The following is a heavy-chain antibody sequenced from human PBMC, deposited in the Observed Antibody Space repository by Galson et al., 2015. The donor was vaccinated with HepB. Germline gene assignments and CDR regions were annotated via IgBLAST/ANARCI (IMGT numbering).Heavy chain of an antibody. CDR2: IIPIFGTA. CDR3: ARGAPPGYCSSTSCSRGDY. V-gene: IGHV1-69*13. Sequence: SVKVSCKASGGTFSSYAISWVRQAPGQGLEWMGGIIPIFGTANYAQKFQGRVTITADESTSTAYMELSSLRSEDTAVYYCARGAPPGYCSSTSCSRGDYWGQGTLVTVSS. J-gene: IGHJ4*02. CDR1: GGTFSSYA. D-gene: IGHD2-2*01.